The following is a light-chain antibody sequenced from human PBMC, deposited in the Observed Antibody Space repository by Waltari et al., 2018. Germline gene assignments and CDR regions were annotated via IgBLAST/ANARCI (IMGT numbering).Light chain of an antibody. CDR3: QSYDSSKWV. J-gene: IGLJ3*02. Sequence: NFMLTQPHSVSESPGKTVTISCTGSRGSIVRNYVQWYQQRPGSRPTTVIYENKHRPSEVPDRFSGSIDSSSNSASLTISGLKTEDEADYYCQSYDSSKWVFGGGTKLTVL. CDR1: RGSIVRNY. V-gene: IGLV6-57*02. CDR2: ENK.